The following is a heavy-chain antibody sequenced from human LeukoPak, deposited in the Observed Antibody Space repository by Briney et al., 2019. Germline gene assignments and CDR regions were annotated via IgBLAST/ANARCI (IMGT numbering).Heavy chain of an antibody. CDR1: GGSFSGYC. J-gene: IGHJ4*02. V-gene: IGHV4-34*01. CDR3: ARRPLVRGYFDY. CDR2: INHSGST. Sequence: SETLSLTCAVYGGSFSGYCWSWIRQPPGKGLEWIGEINHSGSTNYNPSLKSRVTISVDTSKNQFSLKLSSVTAADTAVYYCARRPLVRGYFDYWGQGTLVTVSS. D-gene: IGHD6-6*01.